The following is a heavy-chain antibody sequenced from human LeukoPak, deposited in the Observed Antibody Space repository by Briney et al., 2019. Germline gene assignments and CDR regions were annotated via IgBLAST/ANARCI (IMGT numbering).Heavy chain of an antibody. CDR2: IWYDGSNK. CDR3: ASEPRGIDY. CDR1: GFTFSSYG. V-gene: IGHV3-33*01. D-gene: IGHD3-16*01. Sequence: GGSLRLSCAASGFTFSSYGMHWVRQAPGKGLEWVAVIWYDGSNKYYADSVKGRFTISRGNSKNTLYLQMNSLRAEDTAVYYCASEPRGIDYWGQGTLVTVSS. J-gene: IGHJ4*02.